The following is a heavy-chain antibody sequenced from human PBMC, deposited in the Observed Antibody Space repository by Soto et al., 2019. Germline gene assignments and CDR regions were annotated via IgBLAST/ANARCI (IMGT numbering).Heavy chain of an antibody. CDR1: GGSFSGYY. CDR3: ARVGAYDILTGFSVRAFDI. D-gene: IGHD3-9*01. Sequence: QVQLQQWGAGLLKPSETLSLTCAVYGGSFSGYYWSWIRQPPGKGLEWIGEINHSGSTNYNPSLKSRVTISVDTSKNQFSLKLSSVTAADTAVYYCARVGAYDILTGFSVRAFDIWGQGTMVTVSS. J-gene: IGHJ3*02. V-gene: IGHV4-34*01. CDR2: INHSGST.